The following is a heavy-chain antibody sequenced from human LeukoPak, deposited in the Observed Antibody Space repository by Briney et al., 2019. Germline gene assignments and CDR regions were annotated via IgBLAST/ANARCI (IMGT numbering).Heavy chain of an antibody. D-gene: IGHD3-22*01. J-gene: IGHJ4*02. CDR3: ARHAGGYYDSSGYFDY. V-gene: IGHV4-38-2*01. CDR1: GYSLSSGYY. Sequence: SQTLSLTRALSGYSLSSGYYWGWVRQPPRKGLEWIGSIYDSGSTYYNPSLKSRVTISVDTSKNQFSLKLSSVTAADTAVYYCARHAGGYYDSSGYFDYWGQGTLVTVSS. CDR2: IYDSGST.